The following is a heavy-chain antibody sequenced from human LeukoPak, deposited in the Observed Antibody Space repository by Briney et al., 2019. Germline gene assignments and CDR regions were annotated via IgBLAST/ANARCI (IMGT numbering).Heavy chain of an antibody. J-gene: IGHJ5*02. D-gene: IGHD6-13*01. V-gene: IGHV3-30*04. CDR1: GFTFSTYA. CDR3: ARGGIAAAGTLRYWFDP. Sequence: GRSLRLSCAASGFTFSTYAMHWVRQAPGKGLEWVAVISYDGSRTYYADSVKGRFTISRDNSKNTLYLKMNSLRDEDTAVYYCARGGIAAAGTLRYWFDPWGQGTLVTVSS. CDR2: ISYDGSRT.